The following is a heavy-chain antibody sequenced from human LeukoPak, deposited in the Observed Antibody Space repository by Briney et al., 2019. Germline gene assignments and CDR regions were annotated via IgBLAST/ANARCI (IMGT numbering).Heavy chain of an antibody. D-gene: IGHD5-24*01. CDR3: ARHWSRDGYNPTLVY. CDR1: GYSISSGYY. Sequence: SETLSLTCTVSGYSISSGYYWGWIRQPPGKGLEWIGSIYHSVSTYYNPSLKSRVTISVDTSKNQFSLKLSSVTAADTAVYYCARHWSRDGYNPTLVYWGQGILVTVSS. CDR2: IYHSVST. J-gene: IGHJ4*02. V-gene: IGHV4-38-2*02.